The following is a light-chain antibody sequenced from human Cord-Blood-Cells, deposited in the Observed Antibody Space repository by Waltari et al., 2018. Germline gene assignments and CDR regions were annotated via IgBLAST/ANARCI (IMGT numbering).Light chain of an antibody. CDR2: DVS. V-gene: IGLV2-11*01. J-gene: IGLJ1*01. Sequence: QSALTQPRSVSGSPGQSVTISCTGTSSDVGGYHYVPWYQQHPGKAPNLMIYDVSKRPSGVPDRFSGSKSGNTASLTISGLQAEDEADYYCCSYAGSYTFDVFGTGTKVTVL. CDR1: SSDVGGYHY. CDR3: CSYAGSYTFDV.